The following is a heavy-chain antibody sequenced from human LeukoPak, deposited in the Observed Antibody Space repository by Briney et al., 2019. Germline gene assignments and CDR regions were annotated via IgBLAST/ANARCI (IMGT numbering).Heavy chain of an antibody. CDR1: GFTFSSYS. J-gene: IGHJ6*03. CDR3: ARAAIAAARIYYYMDV. Sequence: PGGSLRLSCAASGFTFSSYSMNWVRQAPGKGLEWVSFISTSSSYIHNADSVKGRFTISRDNAENSLYLQMNSLRAEDTAVYYCARAAIAAARIYYYMDVWGKGTTVTVPS. D-gene: IGHD6-13*01. V-gene: IGHV3-21*01. CDR2: ISTSSSYI.